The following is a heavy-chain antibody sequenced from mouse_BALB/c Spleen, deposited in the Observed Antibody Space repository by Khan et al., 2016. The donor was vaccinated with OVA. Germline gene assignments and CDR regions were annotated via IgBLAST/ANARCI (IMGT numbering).Heavy chain of an antibody. D-gene: IGHD1-2*01. CDR3: ARSAYSSWFAY. Sequence: VQLQQSGAELVRPGALVKLSCKASGFNIKDYYMHWVKQRPEQGLEWIGWNDPDNGATDYDPTFQGKAHITADKSSSTAYLQLSSLTSEDTAVYYCARSAYSSWFAYWGQGTPVTVS. J-gene: IGHJ3*01. V-gene: IGHV14-1*02. CDR2: NDPDNGAT. CDR1: GFNIKDYY.